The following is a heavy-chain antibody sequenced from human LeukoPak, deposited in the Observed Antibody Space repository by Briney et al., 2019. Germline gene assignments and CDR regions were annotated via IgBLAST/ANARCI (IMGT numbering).Heavy chain of an antibody. V-gene: IGHV4-59*01. D-gene: IGHD5-12*01. CDR1: GGFISSYY. CDR2: IYYSGST. Sequence: SETLSLTCTVSGGFISSYYWSWIRQPPGKGLEWIGYIYYSGSTNYNPSLKSRVTISVDTSKNQFSLKLSSVTAADTAVYYCARDESGSFDYWGQGTLVTVSS. J-gene: IGHJ4*02. CDR3: ARDESGSFDY.